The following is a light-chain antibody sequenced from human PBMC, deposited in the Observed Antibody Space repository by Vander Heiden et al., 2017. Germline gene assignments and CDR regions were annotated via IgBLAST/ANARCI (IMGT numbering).Light chain of an antibody. CDR2: NND. J-gene: IGLJ2*01. V-gene: IGLV1-44*01. Sequence: QSVLTQPPSTSGTPGQRVTIPCSGSSSNIGSNAVNWYQQLPGAAPRLLIYNNDQRPSGFPDRFSGSKSGTSASLSGGGLRSEDEADYYCAAWDDSLTGLVFGGGTKLTVL. CDR1: SSNIGSNA. CDR3: AAWDDSLTGLV.